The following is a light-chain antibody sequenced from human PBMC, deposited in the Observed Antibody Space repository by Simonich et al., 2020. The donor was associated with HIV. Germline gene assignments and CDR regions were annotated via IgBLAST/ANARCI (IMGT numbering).Light chain of an antibody. Sequence: DIVMTQTPLSLPVTPGEPASISCRSSQSLLHSNGYNYLDWYLQKPGQSPQLLISLGSYRASGVPERFSGIGSGTDFTLKISRVEAEDVGVYYCMQALQTPPTFGQGTKVEMK. J-gene: IGKJ1*01. CDR3: MQALQTPPT. CDR2: LGS. CDR1: QSLLHSNGYNY. V-gene: IGKV2-28*01.